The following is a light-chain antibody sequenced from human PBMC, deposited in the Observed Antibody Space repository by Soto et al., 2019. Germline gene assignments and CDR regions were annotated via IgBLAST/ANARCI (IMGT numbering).Light chain of an antibody. Sequence: EIVMTQSPATLCVSPGERATLSCRASQSVRSNLAWYQQKPGQAPRPLIYGASTRATGIPARFSGSGSGTEFTLTISSLQSEDFAVYYCQQYNNWPPWTFGQGTKVEIK. CDR2: GAS. CDR1: QSVRSN. CDR3: QQYNNWPPWT. V-gene: IGKV3-15*01. J-gene: IGKJ1*01.